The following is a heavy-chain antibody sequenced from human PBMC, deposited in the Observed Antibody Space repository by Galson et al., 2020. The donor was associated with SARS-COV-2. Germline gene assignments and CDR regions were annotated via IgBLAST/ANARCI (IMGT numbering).Heavy chain of an antibody. CDR1: GFTFDDFT. Sequence: GESLKISCAASGFTFDDFTMYWIRQAPGKGLEWVSLISWDGYSTFYADSVQGRFTISRDNTRSSLYLHMDSLKTEDTAFYYCAKGPTTSWVPDYWGQGTLVTASS. V-gene: IGHV3-43*01. CDR2: ISWDGYST. CDR3: AKGPTTSWVPDY. D-gene: IGHD2-2*01. J-gene: IGHJ4*02.